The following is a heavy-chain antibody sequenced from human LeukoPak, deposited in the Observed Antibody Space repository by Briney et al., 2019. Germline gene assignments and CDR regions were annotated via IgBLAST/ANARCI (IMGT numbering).Heavy chain of an antibody. Sequence: PGGSLRLSCAASGFTFSSYAMSWVRQAPGKGLEWVSAISNSGGSTYYSDSGKGRFTISRDNSKNTLYLQMNSLRAEDTAVYYCARDLGYCTNGVCHTRFDYWGQGTLVAVSS. CDR1: GFTFSSYA. D-gene: IGHD2-8*01. CDR2: ISNSGGST. J-gene: IGHJ4*02. CDR3: ARDLGYCTNGVCHTRFDY. V-gene: IGHV3-23*01.